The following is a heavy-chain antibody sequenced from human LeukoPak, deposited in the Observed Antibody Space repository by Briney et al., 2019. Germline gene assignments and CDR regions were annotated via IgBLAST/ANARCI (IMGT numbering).Heavy chain of an antibody. CDR3: ARDLYDFWSVYYSRHYYYYMDV. D-gene: IGHD3-3*01. Sequence: GASVKVSCTASGYTFTRSGISWVRQAPGHGLEWMGWISAYTGNTNYAHKLQCRVTMNTDTSTSTASMELRSLRSVDTAVYYCARDLYDFWSVYYSRHYYYYMDVWGKGTTVTVSS. CDR2: ISAYTGNT. CDR1: GYTFTRSG. J-gene: IGHJ6*03. V-gene: IGHV1-18*01.